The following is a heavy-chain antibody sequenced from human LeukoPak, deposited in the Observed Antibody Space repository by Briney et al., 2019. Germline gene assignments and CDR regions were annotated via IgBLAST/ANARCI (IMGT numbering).Heavy chain of an antibody. V-gene: IGHV3-23*01. CDR1: GFSFSDYV. CDR3: ARDQWGSFDY. Sequence: GGSLRLSCAASGFSFSDYVMTWVRQAPGKGLEWVSSISANGGGTYYADSVKGRFTISRDNSKNTLFLQMNSLRAEDTAVYYCARDQWGSFDYWGQGTLVTVSS. J-gene: IGHJ4*02. CDR2: ISANGGGT. D-gene: IGHD3-16*01.